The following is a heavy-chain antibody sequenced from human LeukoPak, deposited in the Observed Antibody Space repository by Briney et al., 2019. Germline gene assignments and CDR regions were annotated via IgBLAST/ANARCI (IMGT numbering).Heavy chain of an antibody. Sequence: GGSLRLSCAASGFTFSSYAMSWVRQAPGKGLEWVAVISYDGSNKYYADSVKGRFTISRDNSKNMLYLQVNSLRAEDTAVYYCAKVRSNLHYSSSWYDFDYWGQGTLVTVSS. D-gene: IGHD6-13*01. V-gene: IGHV3-30-3*01. CDR1: GFTFSSYA. J-gene: IGHJ4*02. CDR2: ISYDGSNK. CDR3: AKVRSNLHYSSSWYDFDY.